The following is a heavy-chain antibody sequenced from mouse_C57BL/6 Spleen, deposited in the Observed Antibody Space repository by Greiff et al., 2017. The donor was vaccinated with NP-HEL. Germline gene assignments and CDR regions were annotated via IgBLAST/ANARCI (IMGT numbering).Heavy chain of an antibody. D-gene: IGHD4-1*01. CDR3: AKLTGYAMDY. J-gene: IGHJ4*01. CDR1: GYTFTDYN. Sequence: VHVKQSGPELVKPGASVKMSCKASGYTFTDYNMHWVKQSHGKSLEWIGYINPNNGGTSYNQKFKGKATLTVNKSSSTAYMELRSLTSEDSAVYYCAKLTGYAMDYWGQGTSVTVSS. CDR2: INPNNGGT. V-gene: IGHV1-22*01.